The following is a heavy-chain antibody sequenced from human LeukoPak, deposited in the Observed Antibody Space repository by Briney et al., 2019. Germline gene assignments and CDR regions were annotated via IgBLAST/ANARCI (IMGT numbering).Heavy chain of an antibody. V-gene: IGHV4-59*08. CDR1: GGSISSYY. CDR2: IYYSGST. J-gene: IGHJ4*02. Sequence: SETLSLTCTVSGGSISSYYWSWIRQPPGKGLEWIGYIYYSGSTNYNPSLKSRVTISVDTSKNQFSLKLSSVTAADTAVYYCARFRGSSWGLDYWGQGTLVTVSS. CDR3: ARFRGSSWGLDY. D-gene: IGHD6-13*01.